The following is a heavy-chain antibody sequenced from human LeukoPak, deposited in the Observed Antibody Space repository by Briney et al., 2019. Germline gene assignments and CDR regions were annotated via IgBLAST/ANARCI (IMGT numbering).Heavy chain of an antibody. CDR3: ARLGDGSGSYPYYNYGMDV. J-gene: IGHJ6*02. Sequence: PSETLSLTCTVSGGSISSYYWSWIRQPPGRGLEWIGYIYYSGSTNYNPSLKSRVTISVDTSKNQFSQKLSSVTAADTAVYYCARLGDGSGSYPYYNYGMDVWGQGTTVTVSS. CDR2: IYYSGST. V-gene: IGHV4-59*08. CDR1: GGSISSYY. D-gene: IGHD3-10*01.